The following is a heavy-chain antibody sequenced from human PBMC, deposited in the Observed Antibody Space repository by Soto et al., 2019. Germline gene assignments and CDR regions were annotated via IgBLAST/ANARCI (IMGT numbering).Heavy chain of an antibody. V-gene: IGHV4-4*02. D-gene: IGHD3-10*01. Sequence: QVQLQESGPGLVKPSGTLSLTCAVSGGSISSSNWWSWVRQPPGKGLEWIGEIYHSGSTNYNPYLKSRVTISVDKSKNQFSLKLSSVTAADTAVYYCARVLAMVRGVINFDYWGQGTLVTVSS. CDR2: IYHSGST. CDR1: GGSISSSNW. CDR3: ARVLAMVRGVINFDY. J-gene: IGHJ4*02.